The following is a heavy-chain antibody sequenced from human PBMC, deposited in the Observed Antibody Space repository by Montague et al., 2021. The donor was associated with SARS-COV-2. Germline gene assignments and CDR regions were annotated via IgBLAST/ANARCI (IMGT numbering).Heavy chain of an antibody. J-gene: IGHJ4*02. CDR1: GGSISSPDYY. V-gene: IGHV4-39*01. D-gene: IGHD4/OR15-4a*01. CDR2: ISYTGRT. CDR3: ARQLPSYGATNKWYPYYFDG. Sequence: SETLSLTCNVSGGSISSPDYYWGWIRQPPGKGLEWIGSISYTGRTYYNPSLRSRVSFSMDTSKNQFSLSLSSVTVADTAVYFCARQLPSYGATNKWYPYYFDGWGQGTLVTVSS.